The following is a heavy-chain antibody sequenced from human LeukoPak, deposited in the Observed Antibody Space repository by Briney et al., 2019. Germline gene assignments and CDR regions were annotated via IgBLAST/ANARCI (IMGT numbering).Heavy chain of an antibody. CDR2: ISSGTSYT. CDR3: ARAQAEVVGHREPFDY. CDR1: GFSFSDYY. J-gene: IGHJ4*02. D-gene: IGHD1-26*01. Sequence: GGSLRLSCAASGFSFSDYYMSWIRQAPGKGLEWVSYISSGTSYTNYADSVRGRFTISRDNAKNSLYLQMSSLRAEDTAVYYCARAQAEVVGHREPFDYWGQGTLVTVSS. V-gene: IGHV3-11*05.